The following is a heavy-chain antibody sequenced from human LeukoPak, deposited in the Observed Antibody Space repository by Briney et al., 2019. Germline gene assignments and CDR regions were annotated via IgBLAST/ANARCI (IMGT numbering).Heavy chain of an antibody. CDR2: IYYSGST. CDR1: GGSISSYY. J-gene: IGHJ4*01. Sequence: SETLSLTCTVSGGSISSYYWSWIRQPPGKGLEWTGYIYYSGSTNYNPSLKSRVTISVDTSKHQFSLKLSSVTAADTAVYYCAREDSGTSIDYWGQGTLVTVSS. CDR3: AREDSGTSIDY. V-gene: IGHV4-59*01. D-gene: IGHD1-26*01.